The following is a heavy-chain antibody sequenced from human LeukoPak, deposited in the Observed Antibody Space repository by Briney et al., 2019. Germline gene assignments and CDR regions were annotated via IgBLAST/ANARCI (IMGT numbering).Heavy chain of an antibody. CDR1: GGSISSGSYY. D-gene: IGHD3-10*01. CDR2: IYYSGST. Sequence: SETLSLTCTVSGGSISSGSYYWSWIRQPPGKGLEWIGYIYYSGSTSYNPSLKSRVTISVDTSKNQFSLKLSSVTAADTAVYYCARESRLHGWGSYPFDYWGQGTLVTVSS. V-gene: IGHV4-61*01. J-gene: IGHJ4*02. CDR3: ARESRLHGWGSYPFDY.